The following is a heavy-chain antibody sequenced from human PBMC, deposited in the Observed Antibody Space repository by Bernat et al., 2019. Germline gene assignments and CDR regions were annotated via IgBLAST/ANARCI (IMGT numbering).Heavy chain of an antibody. CDR2: ISYDGSDK. Sequence: QVQLVESGGGVVQPGTPLRLSCAASGFTFSNYGMHWVRQPPGKGLEWVAIISYDGSDKHYVDSVKGRFTISRENSKNTLYLQMNSVRAEDTAGYYCGGFNWFDPWGQGTLVTVSS. D-gene: IGHD3-16*01. CDR1: GFTFSNYG. V-gene: IGHV3-30*03. CDR3: GGFNWFDP. J-gene: IGHJ5*02.